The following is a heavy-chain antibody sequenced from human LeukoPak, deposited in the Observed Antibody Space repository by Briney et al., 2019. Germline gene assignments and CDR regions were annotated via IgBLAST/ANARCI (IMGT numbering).Heavy chain of an antibody. Sequence: GASVKVSCKASGYTFTGYYMHWVRQAPGQGLEWMGWINLNSGGTNYAQKFQGRVTMTRDTSISTAYMELSRLRSDDTAVYYCARGRSYYYDSSGYDYWGQGTLVTVSS. D-gene: IGHD3-22*01. CDR3: ARGRSYYYDSSGYDY. CDR2: INLNSGGT. J-gene: IGHJ4*02. V-gene: IGHV1-2*02. CDR1: GYTFTGYY.